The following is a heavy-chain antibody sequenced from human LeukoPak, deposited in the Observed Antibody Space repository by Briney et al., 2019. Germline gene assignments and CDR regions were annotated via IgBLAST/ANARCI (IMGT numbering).Heavy chain of an antibody. V-gene: IGHV3-64D*06. CDR2: ISSNGGST. D-gene: IGHD3-16*01. J-gene: IGHJ4*02. Sequence: PGGSLRLSCSASGFTFSSYAMHWVRQAPGKGLEYVSAISSNGGSTYYADSVKGRFTISRDNSKNTLYLQMSSLRAEDTAVYYCVKGLGTTFFDYWGQGTLVTVSS. CDR1: GFTFSSYA. CDR3: VKGLGTTFFDY.